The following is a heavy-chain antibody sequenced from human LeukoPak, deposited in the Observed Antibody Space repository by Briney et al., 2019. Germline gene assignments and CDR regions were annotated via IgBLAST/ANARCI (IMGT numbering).Heavy chain of an antibody. CDR2: ISAYNGNT. Sequence: ASVKVSCKASGHTFTSYGISWVRQAPGQGLEWMGWISAYNGNTNYAQKLQGRVTMTTDTSTSTAYMELRSLRSDDTAVYYCARDFYTGGWMATTSGVDYWGQGTLVTVSS. V-gene: IGHV1-18*01. J-gene: IGHJ4*02. CDR1: GHTFTSYG. D-gene: IGHD5-24*01. CDR3: ARDFYTGGWMATTSGVDY.